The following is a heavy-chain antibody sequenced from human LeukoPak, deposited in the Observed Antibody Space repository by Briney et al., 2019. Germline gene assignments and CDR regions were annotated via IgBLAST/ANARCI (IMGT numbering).Heavy chain of an antibody. V-gene: IGHV3-23*01. CDR3: TKDRPYISSWYGCSTP. D-gene: IGHD6-13*01. J-gene: IGHJ5*02. Sequence: GGSLRLSCAASGFTLSSYGMSWVRQAPGKGLEWVSTISGSGGRTYYADSVKGRFTISRDNSKNTLYLQMNSLRAEDTAVYYCTKDRPYISSWYGCSTPWGQGTLVTVSS. CDR1: GFTLSSYG. CDR2: ISGSGGRT.